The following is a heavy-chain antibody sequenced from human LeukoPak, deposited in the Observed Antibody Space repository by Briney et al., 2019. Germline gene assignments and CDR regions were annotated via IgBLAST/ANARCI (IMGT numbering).Heavy chain of an antibody. Sequence: SETLSLTCTVSGASVGTYYWSWIRQPPGKGLEWIAYIYYSGSTNYNPSLKSRVTMSVDTSKNQFSLMLSSVTAADTAVYYCARDTGSYYFDYWGQGTLVTVSS. CDR2: IYYSGST. J-gene: IGHJ4*02. D-gene: IGHD1-26*01. CDR3: ARDTGSYYFDY. V-gene: IGHV4-59*02. CDR1: GASVGTYY.